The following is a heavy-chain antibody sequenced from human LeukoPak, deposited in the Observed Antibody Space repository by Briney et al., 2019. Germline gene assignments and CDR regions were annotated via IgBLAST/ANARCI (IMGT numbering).Heavy chain of an antibody. V-gene: IGHV1-18*01. D-gene: IGHD6-13*01. CDR2: ISGNNGNT. Sequence: ASVQVSCKASGYTFTSYGISWVRQAPGQGLERMGWISGNNGNTNYAQKLQGRVTMTTDTSTSTAYMELRSLRSDDTAVYSCARGSSSWGYAMDVWGQGTTVTVSS. CDR3: ARGSSSWGYAMDV. CDR1: GYTFTSYG. J-gene: IGHJ6*02.